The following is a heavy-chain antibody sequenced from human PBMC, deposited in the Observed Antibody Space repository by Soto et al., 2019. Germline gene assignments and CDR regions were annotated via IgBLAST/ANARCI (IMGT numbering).Heavy chain of an antibody. V-gene: IGHV3-23*01. Sequence: LRLSCAASGFTFSSYAMSWVRQAPGKGLEWVSAISGSGGSTYYADSVKGRFTISRDNSKNTLYLQMNSLRAEDTAVYYCAKDVASSDWYMDWFAPWGQGTLVTVSS. D-gene: IGHD6-19*01. CDR2: ISGSGGST. CDR1: GFTFSSYA. J-gene: IGHJ5*02. CDR3: AKDVASSDWYMDWFAP.